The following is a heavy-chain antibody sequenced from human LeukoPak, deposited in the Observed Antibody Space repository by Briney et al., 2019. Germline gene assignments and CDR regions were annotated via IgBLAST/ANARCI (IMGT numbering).Heavy chain of an antibody. Sequence: SETLSLTCSVSGGSIRSSHSFWGWIRQPLGKGLEWIATIYENGNTYYSPSLKSRVTISVDTSKNQFSLKLSSVTAADTAVYYCARDTYGDYGDYYYYYMDVWGKGTTVTVSS. J-gene: IGHJ6*03. CDR1: GGSIRSSHSF. D-gene: IGHD4-17*01. CDR3: ARDTYGDYGDYYYYYMDV. CDR2: IYENGNT. V-gene: IGHV4-39*07.